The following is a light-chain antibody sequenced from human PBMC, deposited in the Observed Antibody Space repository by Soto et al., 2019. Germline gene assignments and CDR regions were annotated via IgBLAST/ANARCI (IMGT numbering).Light chain of an antibody. Sequence: EIVMTQSPGTLSLSPGERATLSCRASQSISSNFLAWYQHKPGQAPRLLIYGESSRATGIPDRFSGSASGTDFTRTISRLEPEDFAVYYCQQYGVSPTFGGGTKVDIK. J-gene: IGKJ4*01. CDR3: QQYGVSPT. V-gene: IGKV3-20*01. CDR1: QSISSNF. CDR2: GES.